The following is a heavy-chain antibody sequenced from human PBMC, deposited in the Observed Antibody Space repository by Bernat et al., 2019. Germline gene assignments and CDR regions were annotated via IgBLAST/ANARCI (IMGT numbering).Heavy chain of an antibody. CDR3: ARPLAVGSTGGDMDV. CDR2: ISGDGGIA. J-gene: IGHJ6*02. Sequence: EVQLVESGGGVVQPGGSLRLSCAASGFTFDDYAMHWVRQGPGKGLEWVSLISGDGGIASYADPLKGRFTTSRDNSKRSLYLQLNSLRSEDTAVYYCARPLAVGSTGGDMDVWGQGTTVTVSS. V-gene: IGHV3-43*02. D-gene: IGHD6-19*01. CDR1: GFTFDDYA.